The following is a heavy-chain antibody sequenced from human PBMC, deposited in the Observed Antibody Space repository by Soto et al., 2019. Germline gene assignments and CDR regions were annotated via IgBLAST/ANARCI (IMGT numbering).Heavy chain of an antibody. J-gene: IGHJ4*02. Sequence: SETLSLTCTVSGGSISSYYWSWIRQPPGKGLEWIGYIYYSGSTNYNPSLKSRVTISVDTSKNQFSLKLSSVTAADTAVYYCARSDGSYWGQGTLVTVSS. V-gene: IGHV4-59*01. CDR2: IYYSGST. CDR1: GGSISSYY. CDR3: ARSDGSY.